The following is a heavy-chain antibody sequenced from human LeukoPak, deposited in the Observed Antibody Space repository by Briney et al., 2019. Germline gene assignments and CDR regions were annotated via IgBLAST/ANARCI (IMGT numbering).Heavy chain of an antibody. V-gene: IGHV1-2*02. D-gene: IGHD6-19*01. J-gene: IGHJ4*02. CDR1: GYTFTGFH. Sequence: ASVKVSCKASGYTFTGFHIHWVRQAPGQGLEWMGWISPNSGGTNYAQKFQGRVTMTRDTSISTTYMEMSSLRSDDTAVYYCARDTPYSSGWYGREGFDYWGQGTLVTVSS. CDR3: ARDTPYSSGWYGREGFDY. CDR2: ISPNSGGT.